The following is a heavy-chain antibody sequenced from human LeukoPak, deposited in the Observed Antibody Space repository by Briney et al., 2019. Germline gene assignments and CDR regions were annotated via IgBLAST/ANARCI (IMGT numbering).Heavy chain of an antibody. CDR1: GFTVSSNY. CDR3: ASRATVTTDRFWFDP. J-gene: IGHJ5*02. Sequence: GGSLTLSCAASGFTVSSNYMSCVRQAPGRGLEWVSVIYSGGSTYYADSVKGRFAISRDNSKNTLYLQMNSLRAEDTAVYYCASRATVTTDRFWFDPWGQGTLVTVSS. D-gene: IGHD4-4*01. CDR2: IYSGGST. V-gene: IGHV3-53*01.